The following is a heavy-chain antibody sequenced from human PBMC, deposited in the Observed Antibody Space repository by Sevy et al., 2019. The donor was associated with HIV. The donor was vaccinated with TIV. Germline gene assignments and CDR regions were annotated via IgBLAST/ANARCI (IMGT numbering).Heavy chain of an antibody. Sequence: LSLTCAASEVTFSSYWMSWVRQAPGKGLEWVANIKQDGSEKYYVDSVKGRFTISRDNAKNSLYLQMNSLRAEDTAVYYCARSGGSYDYGMDVWGQGTTVTVS. V-gene: IGHV3-7*01. CDR1: EVTFSSYW. J-gene: IGHJ6*02. D-gene: IGHD1-26*01. CDR3: ARSGGSYDYGMDV. CDR2: IKQDGSEK.